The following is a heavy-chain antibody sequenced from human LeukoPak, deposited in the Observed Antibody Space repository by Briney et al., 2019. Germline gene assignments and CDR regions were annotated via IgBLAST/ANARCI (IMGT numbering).Heavy chain of an antibody. J-gene: IGHJ3*02. Sequence: ASVTVSCKTSGYTFTNYGISWVRQAPGLGLEWMGWISAYSGNTNYAQKVQGRVTMTTDTSTSTAYMELRSLRFDDTAVYYCARDQSVRLLQTSSTYFKHVFAIWGQGSMVTVSS. D-gene: IGHD6-13*01. CDR1: GYTFTNYG. V-gene: IGHV1-18*01. CDR3: ARDQSVRLLQTSSTYFKHVFAI. CDR2: ISAYSGNT.